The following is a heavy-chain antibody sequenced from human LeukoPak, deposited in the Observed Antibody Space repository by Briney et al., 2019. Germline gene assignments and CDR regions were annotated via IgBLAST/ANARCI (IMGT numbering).Heavy chain of an antibody. CDR1: GGSFSGYY. D-gene: IGHD3-22*01. J-gene: IGHJ4*02. V-gene: IGHV3-23*01. CDR2: ISGSGGST. CDR3: AKALLGYYYTTVDY. Sequence: ETLSLTCAVYGGSFSGYYWSWIRQPPGKGLEWVSAISGSGGSTYYADSVKGRFTISRDNSKNTLYLQMNSLRAEDTAVYYCAKALLGYYYTTVDYWGQGTLVTVSS.